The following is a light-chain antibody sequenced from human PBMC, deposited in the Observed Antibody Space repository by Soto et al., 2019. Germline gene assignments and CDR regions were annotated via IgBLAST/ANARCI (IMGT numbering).Light chain of an antibody. J-gene: IGKJ1*01. CDR2: GAS. CDR3: QQYATSPRT. V-gene: IGKV3-20*01. CDR1: QSVSNAY. Sequence: EIVLTQSPGTLSLSPRERATLSCRAGQSVSNAYLAWYQHKVGQSPRLLIYGASNRAPGIPDRFSGSGSGTDFTLTISRLEPEDFAVYYCQQYATSPRTFGQGTQVEVK.